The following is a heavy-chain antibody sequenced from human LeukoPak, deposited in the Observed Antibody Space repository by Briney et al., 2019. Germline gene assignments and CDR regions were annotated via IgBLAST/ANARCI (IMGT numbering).Heavy chain of an antibody. J-gene: IGHJ4*02. CDR1: GFTFSDYY. V-gene: IGHV3-11*04. D-gene: IGHD6-19*01. CDR2: VSSSGSTI. CDR3: TRASSGWTVDLYYFDY. Sequence: GGSLRLSCAASGFTFSDYYMSWIRQAPGKGLEWVSYVSSSGSTIYYADSVKGRFTISRDNAKNSLYLQMNSLRADDTAVYYCTRASSGWTVDLYYFDYWGQGTLVTVSS.